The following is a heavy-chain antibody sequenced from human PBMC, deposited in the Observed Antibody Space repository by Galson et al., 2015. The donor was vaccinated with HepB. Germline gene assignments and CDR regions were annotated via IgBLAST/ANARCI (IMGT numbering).Heavy chain of an antibody. Sequence: SLRLSCAASGFTFSTYAMSWVRQAPGKGLEWVSGISAGGGSTYYAASAKGRFTISRDNSKNTLYLQMNGLRAEDTAVYFCAKGASSSGRSGHRNFDNWGQGTLGTASS. CDR1: GFTFSTYA. CDR3: AKGASSSGRSGHRNFDN. V-gene: IGHV3-23*01. D-gene: IGHD6-19*01. CDR2: ISAGGGST. J-gene: IGHJ4*02.